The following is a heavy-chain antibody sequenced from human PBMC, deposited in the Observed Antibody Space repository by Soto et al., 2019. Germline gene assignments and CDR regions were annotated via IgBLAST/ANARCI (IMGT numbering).Heavy chain of an antibody. CDR1: GFTFNNFW. D-gene: IGHD3-10*01. V-gene: IGHV3-74*03. CDR3: ARVGGGSGNYDY. J-gene: IGHJ4*02. CDR2: VNREGTST. Sequence: GGSLRLSCAASGFTFNNFWMHWVRQVPGRGPEWVSRVNREGTSTTYADSVKGRFTISRDNAKNMLFLQMSSLRVEDAAVYYCARVGGGSGNYDYWGRGTQVTVSS.